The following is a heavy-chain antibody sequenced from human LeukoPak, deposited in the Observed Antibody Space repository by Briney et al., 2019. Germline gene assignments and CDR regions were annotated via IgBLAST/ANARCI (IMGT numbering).Heavy chain of an antibody. CDR1: GGSFSGYY. J-gene: IGHJ4*02. D-gene: IGHD2-2*01. Sequence: SETLSLTCAVYGGSFSGYYWSWIRQPPGKGLEWIGEIDHSGSTNYNPSLKSRVTISVDTSKNQFSLKLSSVTAADTAVYYRARRGVPAAYDYWGQGTLVTVSS. CDR2: IDHSGST. CDR3: ARRGVPAAYDY. V-gene: IGHV4-34*01.